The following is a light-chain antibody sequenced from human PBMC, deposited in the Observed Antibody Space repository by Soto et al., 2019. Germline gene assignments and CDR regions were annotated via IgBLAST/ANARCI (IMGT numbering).Light chain of an antibody. Sequence: QSALTQPRSVSGSPGQSVAISCTGTSSDVGASNYVSWYQHHPGKATKLMIYDVTKRPSGVPDRFSGSKSGNTASLTISGLQAEDEADYYCCSNAGTYTLVFGGGTKLTVL. CDR2: DVT. V-gene: IGLV2-11*01. CDR1: SSDVGASNY. J-gene: IGLJ3*02. CDR3: CSNAGTYTLV.